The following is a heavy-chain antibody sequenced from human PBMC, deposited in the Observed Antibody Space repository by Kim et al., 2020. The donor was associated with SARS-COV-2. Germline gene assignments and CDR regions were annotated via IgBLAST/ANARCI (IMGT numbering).Heavy chain of an antibody. CDR1: GYTFTSYG. CDR2: ISAYNGNT. D-gene: IGHD2-21*01. Sequence: ASVKVSCKASGYTFTSYGITWVRQAPGQGLEWMGWISAYNGNTNYAQKLQGRVTMTTDTSTSTAYMELRSLTSDDTAVYYCARDLRWPYSPLGIDYWGQGTLVTVSS. CDR3: ARDLRWPYSPLGIDY. V-gene: IGHV1-18*01. J-gene: IGHJ4*02.